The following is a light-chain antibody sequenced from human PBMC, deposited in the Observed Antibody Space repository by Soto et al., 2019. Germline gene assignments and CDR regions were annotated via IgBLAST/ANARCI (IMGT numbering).Light chain of an antibody. CDR1: QTISSSF. CDR3: HQFGSSPLDT. J-gene: IGKJ3*01. Sequence: EIVLTQSPGTLSLSPGERATLSCRASQTISSSFLAWYQQKPGQAPWLLIYRASRRAPGIPDRFSGSGSWTDFTLTISRLEPEDFAVYYCHQFGSSPLDTFGPGTKVEIK. V-gene: IGKV3-20*01. CDR2: RAS.